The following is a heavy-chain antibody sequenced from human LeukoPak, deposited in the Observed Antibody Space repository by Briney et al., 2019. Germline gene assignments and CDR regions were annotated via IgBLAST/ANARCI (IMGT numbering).Heavy chain of an antibody. D-gene: IGHD3-22*01. CDR3: ARARPMGIVVAAPRNYYYGMDV. J-gene: IGHJ6*02. Sequence: GGSLRLSCAASGFTVSSNYMSWVRQAPGKGLEWVSVIYSGGSTYYADSVKGRFTISRDNAKNSLYLQMNSLRAEDTAVYYCARARPMGIVVAAPRNYYYGMDVWGQGTTVTVSS. CDR2: IYSGGST. V-gene: IGHV3-53*01. CDR1: GFTVSSNY.